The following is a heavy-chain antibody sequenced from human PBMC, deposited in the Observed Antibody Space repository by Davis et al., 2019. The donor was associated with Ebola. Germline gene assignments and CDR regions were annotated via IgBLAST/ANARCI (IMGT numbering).Heavy chain of an antibody. CDR3: ARVKDTAMGYYFDY. J-gene: IGHJ4*02. CDR1: GGTFSSYA. D-gene: IGHD5-18*01. Sequence: SVKVSCKASGGTFSSYAISWVRQAPGQGLEWMGGIIPILGIANYAQKFQGRVTITADKSTSTAYMELSSLRSEDTAVYYCARVKDTAMGYYFDYWGQGTLVTVSS. V-gene: IGHV1-69*10. CDR2: IIPILGIA.